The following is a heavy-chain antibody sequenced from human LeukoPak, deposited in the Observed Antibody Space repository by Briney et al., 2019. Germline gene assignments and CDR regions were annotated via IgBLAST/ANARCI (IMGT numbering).Heavy chain of an antibody. D-gene: IGHD5-18*01. Sequence: PGGSLRLSCAASGFTFSSYSMNWVRHAPGKGLEWVSYISSSSSTIYYADSVKGRFTISRDNAKNSLYLQMNSLRAEDTAVYYCARDQTAMAFHYYYGMDVWGQGTTVTVSS. CDR1: GFTFSSYS. J-gene: IGHJ6*02. CDR2: ISSSSSTI. CDR3: ARDQTAMAFHYYYGMDV. V-gene: IGHV3-48*01.